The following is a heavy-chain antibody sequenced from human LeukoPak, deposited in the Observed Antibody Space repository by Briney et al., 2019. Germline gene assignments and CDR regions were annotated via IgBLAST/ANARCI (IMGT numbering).Heavy chain of an antibody. CDR1: GGTFSSYA. CDR2: IVPILGIA. Sequence: ASVKVSCKASGGTFSSYAISWVRQAPGQGLEWMGRIVPILGIANYAQKFQGRVTITADKSTSTAYMELSSLRSGDTAVYYCATLGYCSGGSCYSAGGMRSYYYYGMDVWGQGTTVTVSS. D-gene: IGHD2-15*01. V-gene: IGHV1-69*04. CDR3: ATLGYCSGGSCYSAGGMRSYYYYGMDV. J-gene: IGHJ6*02.